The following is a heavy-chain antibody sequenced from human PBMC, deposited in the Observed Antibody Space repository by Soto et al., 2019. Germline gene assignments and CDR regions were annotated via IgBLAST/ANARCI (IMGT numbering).Heavy chain of an antibody. CDR2: IIPIFGTA. CDR1: GGTFSSYA. V-gene: IGHV1-69*12. D-gene: IGHD3-16*01. CDR3: AREGEQGIPYGMDV. Sequence: QVQLVQSGAEVKKPGSSVKVSCKASGGTFSSYAISWVRQAPGQGLEWMGGIIPIFGTANYAQKFQGRVTXHALEXXSTAYMELSSLRSEDTAVYYCAREGEQGIPYGMDVWGQGTTVTVSS. J-gene: IGHJ6*02.